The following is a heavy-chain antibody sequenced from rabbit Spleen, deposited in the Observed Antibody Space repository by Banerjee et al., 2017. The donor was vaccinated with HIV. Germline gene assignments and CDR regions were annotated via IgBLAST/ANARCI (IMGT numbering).Heavy chain of an antibody. CDR3: ARDTSSSFSSYGMDL. CDR1: GVSFSTSSY. Sequence: QSLEESGGDLVKPGASLTLTCTASGVSFSTSSYMWWVRQAPGKGLEWIACIDAGSSGFTYFATWAKGRFTCSKTSSTTVTLQMTRLTAADTATYFCARDTSSSFSSYGMDLWGPATLSPS. D-gene: IGHD1-1*01. CDR2: IDAGSSGFT. V-gene: IGHV1S40*01. J-gene: IGHJ6*01.